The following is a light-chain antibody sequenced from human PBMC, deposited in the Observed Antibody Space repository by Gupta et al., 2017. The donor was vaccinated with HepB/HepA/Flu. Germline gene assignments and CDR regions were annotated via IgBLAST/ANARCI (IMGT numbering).Light chain of an antibody. CDR3: QQYGTSPLT. CDR2: GAS. J-gene: IGKJ4*01. Sequence: EIVLTQSPGTLSLSPGERATLSCRASQNVISNYLAWYQQLPGQALRLLIYGASRRATDIPDRFSGSGSGTDFTLTISRLEPEDFAVYYCQQYGTSPLTFGGGTKVEIK. CDR1: QNVISNY. V-gene: IGKV3-20*01.